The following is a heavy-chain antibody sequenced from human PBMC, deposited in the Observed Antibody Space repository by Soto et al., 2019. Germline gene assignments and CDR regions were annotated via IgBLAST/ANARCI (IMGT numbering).Heavy chain of an antibody. Sequence: QLQLQESGPGLVKPSETLSLTCTVSGGSISSSSYYWGWIRQPPGKGLEWIGNIYYSGRTYYNPSLTSRVTISVDTSKIQFSLKLSSVTAADTAVYYCARLGRRNTLTTNAFDIWGQGTMVTVSS. J-gene: IGHJ3*02. D-gene: IGHD4-17*01. CDR3: ARLGRRNTLTTNAFDI. CDR2: IYYSGRT. V-gene: IGHV4-39*01. CDR1: GGSISSSSYY.